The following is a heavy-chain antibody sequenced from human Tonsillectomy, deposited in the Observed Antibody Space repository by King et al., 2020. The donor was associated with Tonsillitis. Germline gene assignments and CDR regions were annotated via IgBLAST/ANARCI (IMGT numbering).Heavy chain of an antibody. D-gene: IGHD3-3*01. CDR3: ARDYDDFWSGSGGWFDP. V-gene: IGHV1-18*01. Sequence: VQLVESGAEVKKPGASVKVSCKASGYTFTSYGISWVRQAPGQGLEWMGWISAYNGNTKYAQKLQGRVTMTTDTSTSTAYMELRSLRSDDTAVYYCARDYDDFWSGSGGWFDPWGQGTLVTVSS. CDR2: ISAYNGNT. J-gene: IGHJ5*02. CDR1: GYTFTSYG.